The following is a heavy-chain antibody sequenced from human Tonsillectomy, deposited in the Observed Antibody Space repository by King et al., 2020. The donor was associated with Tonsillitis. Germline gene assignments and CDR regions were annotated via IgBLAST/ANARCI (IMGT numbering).Heavy chain of an antibody. CDR2: IYPDDSDT. D-gene: IGHD4-11*01. J-gene: IGHJ6*02. Sequence: VQLVESGAELKKPGESLKISCKVSGYTFITYWIAWVRQMPGKGLEWMGTIYPDDSDTRYSPSFQGQVTVSVEKSLNITFLQWRSLKASDSAVYYCARQSQYYGLDVWGQGTTVTVSS. CDR1: GYTFITYW. CDR3: ARQSQYYGLDV. V-gene: IGHV5-51*01.